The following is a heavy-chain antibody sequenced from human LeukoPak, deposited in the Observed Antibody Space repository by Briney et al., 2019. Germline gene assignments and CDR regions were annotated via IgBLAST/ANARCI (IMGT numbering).Heavy chain of an antibody. V-gene: IGHV1-8*02. Sequence: ASVKVSCKASGYIFTSYDINWVRQATGQGLEWMGWMNPNSGNTAYAQKFQGRVTITRNTSISTAYMELSSLRSEDTAVYYCAREDYYDSGSNDYWGQGTLVTASS. CDR2: MNPNSGNT. D-gene: IGHD3-22*01. CDR3: AREDYYDSGSNDY. J-gene: IGHJ4*02. CDR1: GYIFTSYD.